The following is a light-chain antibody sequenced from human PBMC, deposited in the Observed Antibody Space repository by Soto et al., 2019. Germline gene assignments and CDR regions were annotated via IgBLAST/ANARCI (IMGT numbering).Light chain of an antibody. Sequence: EIVLTQSPATLSLSPGERATLSCRASQSVSSYLAWYQQKPGQAPRLLIYDASNRATGIPARFSGSGSGTYFTLTISSLEPEDFAVYYCQQRINWQGWTFGQGTKV. CDR1: QSVSSY. V-gene: IGKV3-11*01. CDR2: DAS. J-gene: IGKJ1*01. CDR3: QQRINWQGWT.